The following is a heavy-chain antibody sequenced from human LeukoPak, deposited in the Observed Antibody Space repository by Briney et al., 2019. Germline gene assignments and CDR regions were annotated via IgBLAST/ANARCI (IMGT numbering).Heavy chain of an antibody. CDR3: ARRAGAYSHPYDY. V-gene: IGHV3-23*01. D-gene: IGHD4/OR15-4a*01. CDR1: GFTFSSYG. J-gene: IGHJ4*02. CDR2: ISGSGGST. Sequence: PGGSLRLSCAASGFTFSSYGMSWVRQAPGKGLEWVSAISGSGGSTYYADSVKGRFTISRDNSKNTPYLQTNSLRAEDTAVYYCARRAGAYSHPYDYWGQGTLVTVSS.